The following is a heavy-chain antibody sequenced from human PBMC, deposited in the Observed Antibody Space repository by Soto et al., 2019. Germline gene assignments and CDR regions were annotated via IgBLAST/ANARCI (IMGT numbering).Heavy chain of an antibody. V-gene: IGHV1-69*08. J-gene: IGHJ6*02. CDR1: GDTFSSYA. Sequence: QVQLVQSGAELKKTGSSVTVSCRAFGDTFSSYAVNWVRQAPGRGLEWMGRIITVLGTTDYAQNFKGRVTITAEKSTKTVYMGLSSLRSDDTAVYYCARRRYCGYDCYHKHYYGMDVWGQGTTVTVAS. CDR3: ARRRYCGYDCYHKHYYGMDV. CDR2: IITVLGTT. D-gene: IGHD2-21*01.